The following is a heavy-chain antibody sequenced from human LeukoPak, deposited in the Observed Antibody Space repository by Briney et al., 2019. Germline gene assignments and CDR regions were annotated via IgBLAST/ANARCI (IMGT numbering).Heavy chain of an antibody. Sequence: SETLSLTCAVYGGSFSGYYWSWIRQPPGKGLEWIGEINHSGSTNYNPSLKSRVTISVDTSKNQFSLKLSSVTAADTAVYYCARDGYSSSSGAGWFDPWGQGTLVTVSS. J-gene: IGHJ5*02. CDR1: GGSFSGYY. CDR2: INHSGST. V-gene: IGHV4-34*01. CDR3: ARDGYSSSSGAGWFDP. D-gene: IGHD6-6*01.